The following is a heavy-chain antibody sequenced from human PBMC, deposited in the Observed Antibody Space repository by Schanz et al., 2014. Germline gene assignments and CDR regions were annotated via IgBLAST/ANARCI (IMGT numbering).Heavy chain of an antibody. CDR2: IYSGGNT. Sequence: EVRLVESGGGLVKPGGSLRLSCAASGFIFNDYYMNWIRQAPGKGLEWVSVIYSGGNTYYADSVKGRFTISRDNPKNTLYLQMNSLRAEDTAVYYCATRYGSGSYDDAFDIWGQGTMVTVSS. CDR1: GFIFNDYY. V-gene: IGHV3-66*01. D-gene: IGHD3-10*01. J-gene: IGHJ3*02. CDR3: ATRYGSGSYDDAFDI.